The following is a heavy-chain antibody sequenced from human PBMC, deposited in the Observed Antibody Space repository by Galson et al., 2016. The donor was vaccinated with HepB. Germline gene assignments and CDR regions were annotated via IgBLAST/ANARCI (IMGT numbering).Heavy chain of an antibody. D-gene: IGHD6-13*01. Sequence: LSLTCTVSGASISGGSYYWSWIRQPAGEGLEWIGRIYTSGSTNYNPSLRSQVTISIDTSRNQFSLKLSSVTAADTAVYYCARERVAYSSYYYYGMDVWGKGTTVTVSS. CDR1: GASISGGSYY. CDR3: ARERVAYSSYYYYGMDV. CDR2: IYTSGST. V-gene: IGHV4-61*02. J-gene: IGHJ6*04.